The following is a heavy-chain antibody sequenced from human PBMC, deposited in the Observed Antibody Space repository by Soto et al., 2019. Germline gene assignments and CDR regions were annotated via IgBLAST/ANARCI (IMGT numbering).Heavy chain of an antibody. J-gene: IGHJ6*02. D-gene: IGHD3-3*01. CDR2: ISYDGSNK. CDR1: GFTFSSYA. V-gene: IGHV3-30-3*01. Sequence: QVQLVESGGGVVQPGRSLRLSCAASGFTFSSYAMHWVRQAPGKGLEWVAVISYDGSNKYYADSVKGRFTISRDNSKNTLYLQMDSLRAEDTAVYYCARDRTGEVLRFLEWFPPYYCYGMDVWGQGTTVTVSS. CDR3: ARDRTGEVLRFLEWFPPYYCYGMDV.